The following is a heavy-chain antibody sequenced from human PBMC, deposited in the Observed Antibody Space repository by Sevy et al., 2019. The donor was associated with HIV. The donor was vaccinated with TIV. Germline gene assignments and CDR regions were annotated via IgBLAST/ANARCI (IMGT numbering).Heavy chain of an antibody. CDR3: TKDMVTFGGIIANSPGGFDI. CDR2: ISGTGGST. D-gene: IGHD3-16*02. V-gene: IGHV3-23*01. CDR1: GFTFSNYA. Sequence: GGSLRLSCAASGFTFSNYAMTWVRQAPGKGLEWVSAISGTGGSTYYADSVKGRFTISRDNSKNTFYVEMNSLRAEDTDVYHCTKDMVTFGGIIANSPGGFDIWGQGTMVTVSS. J-gene: IGHJ3*02.